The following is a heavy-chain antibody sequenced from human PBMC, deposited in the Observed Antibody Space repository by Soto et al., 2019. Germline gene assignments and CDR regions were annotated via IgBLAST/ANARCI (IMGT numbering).Heavy chain of an antibody. CDR3: ERGDQQLLLYYFDY. Sequence: PSETLSLTCTVSGGSSSSYYWSWIRQPPGKGLEWIGYIYYSGSTNYNPSLKSRVTITRDTSASTAYMELSSLRSEDTAVYYCERGDQQLLLYYFDYWGQGTLVTVSS. CDR1: GGSSSSYY. V-gene: IGHV4-59*01. D-gene: IGHD6-13*01. CDR2: IYYSGST. J-gene: IGHJ4*02.